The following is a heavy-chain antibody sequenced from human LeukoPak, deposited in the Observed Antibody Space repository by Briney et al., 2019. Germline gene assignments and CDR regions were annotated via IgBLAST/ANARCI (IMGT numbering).Heavy chain of an antibody. D-gene: IGHD4-11*01. CDR3: ARDPYKNKDYTNYGAFDI. Sequence: PGGSLRLSCAASGFTFSSYWMTWVRQAPGKGLEWVASIKYDGREIQYVDSVKGRFTISRDNAKRSLYLEMASLRVEDTAVFYCARDPYKNKDYTNYGAFDIWGQGTMVTVSS. J-gene: IGHJ3*02. CDR2: IKYDGREI. CDR1: GFTFSSYW. V-gene: IGHV3-7*01.